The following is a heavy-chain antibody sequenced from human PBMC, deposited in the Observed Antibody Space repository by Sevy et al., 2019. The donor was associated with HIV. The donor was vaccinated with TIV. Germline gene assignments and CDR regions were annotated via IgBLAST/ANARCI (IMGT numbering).Heavy chain of an antibody. D-gene: IGHD3-3*01. CDR1: GFTFRNYW. CDR3: ARAGIGDFWSGYYGIDH. V-gene: IGHV3-74*01. CDR2: IHTDGSSS. J-gene: IGHJ4*02. Sequence: GGSLRFSCAASGFTFRNYWMHWVRQAPGKGLVSVSYIHTDGSSSYYADYVKGRFTISRDNAQNTLYLQMNSLRAEDTAVYYCARAGIGDFWSGYYGIDHWGQGTLVTVSS.